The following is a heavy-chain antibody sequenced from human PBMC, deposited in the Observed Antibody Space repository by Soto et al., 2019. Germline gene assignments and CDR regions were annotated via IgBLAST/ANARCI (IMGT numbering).Heavy chain of an antibody. V-gene: IGHV4-30-4*01. J-gene: IGHJ4*02. D-gene: IGHD5-18*01. CDR1: GGSISSGDYY. CDR3: AGVRYNYGYNFDY. CDR2: IYYSGST. Sequence: QVQLQESGPGLVKPSQTLSLTCTVSGGSISSGDYYWSWIRQPPGKGLEWIGYIYYSGSTYYNPSLKSRLTISVDTSTNQFSLKLSSVTAAGTAVYYCAGVRYNYGYNFDYWGQGTLVTVSS.